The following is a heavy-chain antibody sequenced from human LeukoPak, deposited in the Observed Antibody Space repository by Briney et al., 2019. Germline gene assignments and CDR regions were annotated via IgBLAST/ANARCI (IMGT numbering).Heavy chain of an antibody. J-gene: IGHJ3*02. CDR1: GTSISNNNW. CDR3: ARPPYSSSWYDAFDI. V-gene: IGHV4-4*02. CDR2: IFHTGTT. Sequence: SETLSLTCAVSGTSISNNNWWNWVRPPPGKGLEWVGDIFHTGTTNYNSSLKSRVTISLDKSKNQFSLKLTSVTAADTAVYYCARPPYSSSWYDAFDIWGQGTMVTVSS. D-gene: IGHD6-13*01.